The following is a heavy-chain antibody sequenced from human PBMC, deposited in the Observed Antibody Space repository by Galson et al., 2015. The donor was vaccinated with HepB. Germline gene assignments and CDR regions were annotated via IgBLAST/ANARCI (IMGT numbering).Heavy chain of an antibody. V-gene: IGHV3-23*01. CDR3: AKTRGHEDAFDI. Sequence: SLRVSCAASGFTFSKFAMNWVRQAPGKGLEWVSNVSGSGRTTYYADSVKGRFTSSRDHSKNPLYLEMNSLRAEDTAVYYCAKTRGHEDAFDIWGQGTMVTVSS. CDR2: VSGSGRTT. J-gene: IGHJ3*02. CDR1: GFTFSKFA. D-gene: IGHD3/OR15-3a*01.